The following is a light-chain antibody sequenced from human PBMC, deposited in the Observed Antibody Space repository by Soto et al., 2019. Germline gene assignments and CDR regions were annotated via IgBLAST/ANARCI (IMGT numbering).Light chain of an antibody. CDR2: DVS. Sequence: QSALTQPASVSGSPGQSITISCTGTSSDVGGYNYVSWYQHHPGRAPKLMIYDVSNRPSGVSNRFAGSKSGNTASLTISGLQAEDEADYYCSSYTSTFTYVLGTGTKLTVL. CDR3: SSYTSTFTYV. J-gene: IGLJ1*01. V-gene: IGLV2-14*03. CDR1: SSDVGGYNY.